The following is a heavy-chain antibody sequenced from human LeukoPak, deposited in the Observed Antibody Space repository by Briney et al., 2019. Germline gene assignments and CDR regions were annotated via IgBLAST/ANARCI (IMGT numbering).Heavy chain of an antibody. V-gene: IGHV3-53*01. Sequence: GGSLRLSCAASGFTVSSNYMSWVRQAPGKGLEWVSVIYSGGSTYYADSVKGRFTISRDNSTNSLYLQMNSLRAEDTALYYCASSGHYYDSSGYSDYWGQGTLVTVSS. CDR3: ASSGHYYDSSGYSDY. CDR2: IYSGGST. CDR1: GFTVSSNY. J-gene: IGHJ4*02. D-gene: IGHD3-22*01.